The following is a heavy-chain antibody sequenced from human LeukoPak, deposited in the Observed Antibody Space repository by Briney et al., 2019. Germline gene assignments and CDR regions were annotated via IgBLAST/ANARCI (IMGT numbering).Heavy chain of an antibody. Sequence: SQTLSLTCAISGDSVSSNSATWNWIRHSPSSGLEWLGRTYYRSKWYNDYAVSMKSRITINPETSQNQFSLQLNSVTPEDTAVYYCARRKAATFGMDVWGQGTTVTVSS. CDR2: TYYRSKWYN. CDR1: GDSVSSNSAT. V-gene: IGHV6-1*01. D-gene: IGHD6-13*01. CDR3: ARRKAATFGMDV. J-gene: IGHJ6*02.